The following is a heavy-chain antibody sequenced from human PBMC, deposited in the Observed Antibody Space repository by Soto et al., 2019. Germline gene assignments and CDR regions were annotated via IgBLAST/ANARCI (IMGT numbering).Heavy chain of an antibody. CDR1: GFTFSSYG. Sequence: GGSLRLSCAASGFTFSSYGMHWVRQAPGKGLEWVAVIWYDGSNKYYADSVKGRFTISRDNSKNTLYLQMNSLRAEDTAVYYCAKSSDSSGYRTRGKYYFDYWGQGTLVTVSS. CDR2: IWYDGSNK. D-gene: IGHD3-22*01. CDR3: AKSSDSSGYRTRGKYYFDY. V-gene: IGHV3-33*06. J-gene: IGHJ4*02.